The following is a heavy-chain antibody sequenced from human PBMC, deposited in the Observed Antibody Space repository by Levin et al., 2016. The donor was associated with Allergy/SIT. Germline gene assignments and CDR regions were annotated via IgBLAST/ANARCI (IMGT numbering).Heavy chain of an antibody. CDR2: ISSSSSTI. CDR3: ARDGYDSSGYYSRHFDY. D-gene: IGHD3-22*01. J-gene: IGHJ4*02. Sequence: WIRQPPGKGLEWVSYISSSSSTIYYADSVKGRFTISRDNAKNSLYLQMNSLRDEDTAVYYCARDGYDSSGYYSRHFDYWGQGTLVTVSS. V-gene: IGHV3-48*02.